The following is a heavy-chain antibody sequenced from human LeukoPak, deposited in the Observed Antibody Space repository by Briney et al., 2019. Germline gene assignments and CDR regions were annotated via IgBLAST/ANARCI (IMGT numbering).Heavy chain of an antibody. J-gene: IGHJ4*02. CDR3: AKGSLGYCSGVSCYPFDY. Sequence: GGSLRLSCAASGFTFSSYAMSWVRQAPGKGLEWVSAISGSGGSTYYADSVKGRFTISRDNSKNTLYLQMNSLRAEDTAVYYCAKGSLGYCSGVSCYPFDYWGQGTLVTVSS. CDR2: ISGSGGST. V-gene: IGHV3-23*01. D-gene: IGHD2-15*01. CDR1: GFTFSSYA.